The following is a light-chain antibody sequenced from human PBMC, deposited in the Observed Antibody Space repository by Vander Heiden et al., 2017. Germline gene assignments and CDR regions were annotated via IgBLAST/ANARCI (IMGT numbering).Light chain of an antibody. CDR3: QQSFSSPGT. J-gene: IGKJ3*01. CDR1: QSIDRY. V-gene: IGKV1-39*01. CDR2: GVS. Sequence: DIQMTQSPSSLSASVGDRVTITCRASQSIDRYLNWYQQKAGEAPKVLIYGVSTLQRGAPSRFSGSGSGTDFALTINSLQPEDFATYYCQQSFSSPGTFGPGTKVDVK.